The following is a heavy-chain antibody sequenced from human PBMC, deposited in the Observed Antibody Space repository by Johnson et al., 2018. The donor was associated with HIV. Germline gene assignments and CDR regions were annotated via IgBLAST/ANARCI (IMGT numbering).Heavy chain of an antibody. CDR1: GFTFTSHG. J-gene: IGHJ3*02. D-gene: IGHD3-22*01. CDR3: ARGRPNYYDSSGRYVPVAFDI. Sequence: QMLLVESGGGVVQPGRSLRLSCAVSGFTFTSHGMHWVRQAPGTGLEWVAVISYDGSNKYYADSVKGRSTISRDNSKNTLYLQMSSLRTEDTAVYYCARGRPNYYDSSGRYVPVAFDIWGQGTMVTVSS. V-gene: IGHV3-30*03. CDR2: ISYDGSNK.